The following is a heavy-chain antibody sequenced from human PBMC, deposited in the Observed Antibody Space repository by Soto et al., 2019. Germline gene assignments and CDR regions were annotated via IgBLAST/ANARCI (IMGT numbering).Heavy chain of an antibody. CDR2: INPNNGNT. D-gene: IGHD3-10*01. CDR1: GYTFTDNG. CDR3: ARTSISGIFYYYY. J-gene: IGHJ4*02. Sequence: QVQLVQSGAEVKKPGASVKVSCKASGYTFTDNGVSWMRQAPGQGLEWMGWINPNNGNTKYAQNSQSRVTKTTDTSTSTAYVKLRSLRYDDTAMYYCARTSISGIFYYYYWGQGTLVTVSS. V-gene: IGHV1-18*01.